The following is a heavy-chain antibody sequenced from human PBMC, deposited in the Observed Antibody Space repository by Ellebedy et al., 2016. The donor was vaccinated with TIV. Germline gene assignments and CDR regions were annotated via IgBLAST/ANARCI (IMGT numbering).Heavy chain of an antibody. CDR3: VKDTGFV. CDR1: GFTFSNYA. D-gene: IGHD1-14*01. J-gene: IGHJ6*02. Sequence: GESLKISXSTSGFTFSNYAMHWVRQAPGKGLEYVSAISSSGGSTYYADSVKGRFTISRDNFKSTLYLQMSSLRAEDTAVYYCVKDTGFVWGQGTTVTVS. CDR2: ISSSGGST. V-gene: IGHV3-64D*06.